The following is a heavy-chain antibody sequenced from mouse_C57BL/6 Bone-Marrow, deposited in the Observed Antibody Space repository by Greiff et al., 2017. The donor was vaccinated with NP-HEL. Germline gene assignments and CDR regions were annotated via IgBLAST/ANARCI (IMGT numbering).Heavy chain of an antibody. V-gene: IGHV5-9-1*02. J-gene: IGHJ2*01. CDR2: ISSGGDYI. Sequence: EVKLMESGEGLVKPGGSLKLSCAASGFTFSSYAMSWVRQTPEKRLEWVAYISSGGDYIYYADTVKCRFTISRDNARNTLYLQMSSRKSEDTAMYYCTRDYDYDVRHFDYWGQGTTLTVSS. D-gene: IGHD2-4*01. CDR3: TRDYDYDVRHFDY. CDR1: GFTFSSYA.